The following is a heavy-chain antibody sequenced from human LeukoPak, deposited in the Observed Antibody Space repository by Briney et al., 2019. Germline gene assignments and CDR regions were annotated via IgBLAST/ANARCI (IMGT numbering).Heavy chain of an antibody. J-gene: IGHJ4*02. Sequence: GESLKISCKSSGYRFTNYWIGWVRLVPGKGLEWMGTIYPGDSNTKYSPSLQGQVTISADRSITTAYLQWSSLKASDTAMYYCARALSSWAESIFDFWGQGTLVTVSS. D-gene: IGHD6-13*01. V-gene: IGHV5-51*01. CDR2: IYPGDSNT. CDR1: GYRFTNYW. CDR3: ARALSSWAESIFDF.